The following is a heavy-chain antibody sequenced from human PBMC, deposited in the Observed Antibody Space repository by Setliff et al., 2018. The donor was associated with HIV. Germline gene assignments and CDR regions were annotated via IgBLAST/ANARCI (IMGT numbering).Heavy chain of an antibody. V-gene: IGHV4-34*01. CDR3: ARVGDFYDTSGYCSVLDAFDI. D-gene: IGHD3-22*01. CDR2: INHSGNT. Sequence: SETLSLTCAVSGGPFSGYFWTWIRQPPQKRLEWIGEINHSGNTNYNPSLKSRVTISADTSKNQFSLKLSSVTAADTAVYYCARVGDFYDTSGYCSVLDAFDIWGQGTMVTVSS. CDR1: GGPFSGYF. J-gene: IGHJ3*02.